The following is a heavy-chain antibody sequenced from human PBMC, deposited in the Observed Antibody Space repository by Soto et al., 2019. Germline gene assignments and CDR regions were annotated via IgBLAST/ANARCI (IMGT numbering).Heavy chain of an antibody. J-gene: IGHJ3*02. V-gene: IGHV4-59*01. CDR1: GGSISSYY. Sequence: SETLSLTCTVSGGSISSYYWSWIRQPPGKGLEWIGYIYYSGSTNYNPSLKSRVTISVDTSKNQFSLKLSSVTAADTAVYYCARGYCSGGSCYALAEDDFDIWGQGTMVNVS. D-gene: IGHD2-15*01. CDR2: IYYSGST. CDR3: ARGYCSGGSCYALAEDDFDI.